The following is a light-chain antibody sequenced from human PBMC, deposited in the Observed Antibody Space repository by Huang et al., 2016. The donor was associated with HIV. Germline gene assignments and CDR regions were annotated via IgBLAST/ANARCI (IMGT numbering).Light chain of an antibody. CDR3: LQHYIFPPT. V-gene: IGKV1-6*01. J-gene: IGKJ1*01. Sequence: AIQMTQSPSSLSASVGDRVSISCRASQGVRNDLAWYQQRPGKAPKLLIYAASSLENGVPSRISSSQSGTDFTLTISNLQPEDFATYYCLQHYIFPPTFGQGTRVEIK. CDR1: QGVRND. CDR2: AAS.